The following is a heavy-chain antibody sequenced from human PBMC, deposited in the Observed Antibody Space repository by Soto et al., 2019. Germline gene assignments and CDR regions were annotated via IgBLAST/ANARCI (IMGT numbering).Heavy chain of an antibody. D-gene: IGHD2-21*01. CDR1: GYTFTIYY. J-gene: IGHJ4*02. CDR2: IHPSDGST. CDR3: ARATPRGDYDC. V-gene: IGHV1-46*01. Sequence: GASVRVSCKASGYTFTIYYMHWVRQAPGQGLEWMGIIHPSDGSTTYAQKFQGRVTMTRDTSTRTVYMELISLRSEDTAVFYCARATPRGDYDCWGQGTLVTVSS.